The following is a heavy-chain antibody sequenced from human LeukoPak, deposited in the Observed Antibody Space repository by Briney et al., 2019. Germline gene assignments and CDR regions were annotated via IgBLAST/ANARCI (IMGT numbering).Heavy chain of an antibody. J-gene: IGHJ5*02. CDR2: IIPILGIA. CDR3: ASHGGNSADMNWFDP. D-gene: IGHD4-23*01. CDR1: GGTFSSYA. Sequence: SVKVSCKASGGTFSSYAISWMRQAPGQGLEWMGRIIPILGIANYAQKFQGRVTITADKSTSTAYMELSSLRSEDTAVYYCASHGGNSADMNWFDPWGQGTLVTVSS. V-gene: IGHV1-69*04.